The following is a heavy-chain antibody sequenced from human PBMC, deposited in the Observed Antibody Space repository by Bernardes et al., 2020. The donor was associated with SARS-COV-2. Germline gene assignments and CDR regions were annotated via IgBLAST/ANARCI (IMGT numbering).Heavy chain of an antibody. D-gene: IGHD3-9*01. CDR1: GYTLTELS. J-gene: IGHJ6*02. CDR3: ASYYDILTGYSSYYYYGMDV. CDR2: FDPEDGET. V-gene: IGHV1-24*01. Sequence: ASVKVSCMVSGYTLTELSMHWVRQAPGKGLEWMGGFDPEDGETIYAQKFQGRVTMTEDTSTDTAYMELSSLRSEDTAVYYCASYYDILTGYSSYYYYGMDVWGQGTTVTVSS.